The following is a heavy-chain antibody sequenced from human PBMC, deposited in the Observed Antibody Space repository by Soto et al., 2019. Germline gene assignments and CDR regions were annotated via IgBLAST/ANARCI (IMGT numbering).Heavy chain of an antibody. CDR1: GFTFSSSW. V-gene: IGHV3-7*02. Sequence: EMQLVESGGALVQPGGSLRLSCAASGFTFSSSWMAWVRQAPGKGLEWVANINPEGSAEYYVDSVKGRFTISRDNAKNSLYLQMNSLRLEDTALYYCARHGVWGFGFWGQGTLVSISS. CDR3: ARHGVWGFGF. CDR2: INPEGSAE. D-gene: IGHD7-27*01. J-gene: IGHJ4*02.